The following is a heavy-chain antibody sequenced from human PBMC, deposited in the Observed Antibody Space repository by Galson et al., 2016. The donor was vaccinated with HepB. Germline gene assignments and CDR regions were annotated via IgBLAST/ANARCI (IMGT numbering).Heavy chain of an antibody. CDR2: ISGRGDRT. CDR1: GFTFGVFA. CDR3: VKETYDTNNFDF. D-gene: IGHD3-22*01. Sequence: SVRLSCAASGFTFGVFALTWVRQAPGKGLEWVAIISGRGDRTHYADSMRGRFAISRDNSENMVYLQMNSLRVEDTAIYYCVKETYDTNNFDFWGQGTLVTVSS. J-gene: IGHJ5*01. V-gene: IGHV3-23*01.